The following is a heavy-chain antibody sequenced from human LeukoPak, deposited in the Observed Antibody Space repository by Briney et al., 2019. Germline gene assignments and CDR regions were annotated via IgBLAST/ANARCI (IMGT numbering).Heavy chain of an antibody. CDR1: GGSISSGGYY. D-gene: IGHD3-22*01. CDR2: IYYSGST. J-gene: IGHJ5*02. Sequence: SQTLSLTCTVSGGSISSGGYYWSWIRQHPGKGLEWIGYIYYSGSTYYNPSLKSRVTISVDTSKNQFSLKLSSVTAADTAVYYCARDQGDYYDSSGYSNWFDPWGQGTLVTVSS. V-gene: IGHV4-31*03. CDR3: ARDQGDYYDSSGYSNWFDP.